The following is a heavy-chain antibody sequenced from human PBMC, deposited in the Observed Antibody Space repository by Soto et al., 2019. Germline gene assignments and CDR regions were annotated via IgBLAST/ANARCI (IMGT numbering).Heavy chain of an antibody. J-gene: IGHJ2*01. CDR1: GGTFSSYA. V-gene: IGHV1-69*01. CDR2: IIPIFGTA. D-gene: IGHD3-22*01. Sequence: QVQLVQSGAEVKKPGSSVKVSCKASGGTFSSYAISWVRQAPGQGLEWMGGIIPIFGTANYAEKFQGRVTITADESTSTAYMELSSLRSEDTAVYYCAREIYYYDSRWYFDLWGRGTLVTVSS. CDR3: AREIYYYDSRWYFDL.